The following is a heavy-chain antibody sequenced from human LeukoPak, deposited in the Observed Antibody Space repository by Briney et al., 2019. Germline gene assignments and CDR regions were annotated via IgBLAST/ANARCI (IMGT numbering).Heavy chain of an antibody. CDR2: INHSGST. D-gene: IGHD6-13*01. Sequence: SETLSLTCAVYGGSFSGYYWSWIRQPPREGLEWIGEINHSGSTNYNPSLKSRVTISVDTSKNQFSLKLSSVTAADTAVYYCARGHISSWYTYYYYGIDVWGQGTTVTVSS. CDR3: ARGHISSWYTYYYYGIDV. CDR1: GGSFSGYY. J-gene: IGHJ6*02. V-gene: IGHV4-34*01.